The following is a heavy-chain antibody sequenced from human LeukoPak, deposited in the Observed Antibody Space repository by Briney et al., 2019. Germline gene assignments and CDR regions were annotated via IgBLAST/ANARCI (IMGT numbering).Heavy chain of an antibody. CDR2: ISDSGGST. J-gene: IGHJ6*03. Sequence: GGSLRLSCAASGFTFSNYAMGWVRQAPGKGLEWVSSISDSGGSTYYADSVKGRFTISRDNSKNTLYLQMNSLRAEDTAVYYCAKTTDNYYYYYMDVWGKGTTVTVSS. V-gene: IGHV3-23*01. CDR3: AKTTDNYYYYYMDV. D-gene: IGHD4-17*01. CDR1: GFTFSNYA.